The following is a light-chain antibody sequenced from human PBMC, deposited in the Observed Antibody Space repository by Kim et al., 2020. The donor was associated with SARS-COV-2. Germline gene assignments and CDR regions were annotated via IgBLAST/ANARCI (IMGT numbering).Light chain of an antibody. CDR3: QQYDNLPLT. Sequence: DIQMTQSPSSLSASVGDRVTITCQASQDISNYLNWYQQKPGKAPKLLIYDASNLETGVPSRFSGSGSGTDFTFTISSLQPEDIATYYCQQYDNLPLTFGGGTKLVI. J-gene: IGKJ4*01. CDR1: QDISNY. CDR2: DAS. V-gene: IGKV1-33*01.